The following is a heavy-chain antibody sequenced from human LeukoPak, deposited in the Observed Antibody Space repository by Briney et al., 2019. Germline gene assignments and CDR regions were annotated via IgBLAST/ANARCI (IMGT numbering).Heavy chain of an antibody. J-gene: IGHJ4*02. Sequence: GGSLRLSCVASGLSISDYSMNWVRQAPGKGLEWVSSISSSSTHIYYADSVKGRFTVSRDNAKNSLYLQMNSLRVEDMSIYYSESIYWGQGTPVTVSS. CDR3: ESIY. CDR1: GLSISDYS. CDR2: ISSSSTHI. V-gene: IGHV3-21*01.